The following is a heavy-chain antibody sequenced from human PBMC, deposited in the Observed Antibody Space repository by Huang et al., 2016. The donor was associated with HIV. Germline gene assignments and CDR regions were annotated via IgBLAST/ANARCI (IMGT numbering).Heavy chain of an antibody. J-gene: IGHJ3*01. CDR3: ARDPYYSNRWKRNDASFL. CDR1: GYDFGSYG. D-gene: IGHD4-4*01. CDR2: IGRDRRDT. V-gene: IGHV1-18*01. Sequence: VQLVQSGGEVMQPGASVRVSCKASGYDFGSYGMSWGGQAPGQGREWLGGIGRDRRDTSSAQKVQCRVTMTTETSTTTTYMELRSLRSDDTAMYYCARDPYYSNRWKRNDASFLWGQGTMITVSS.